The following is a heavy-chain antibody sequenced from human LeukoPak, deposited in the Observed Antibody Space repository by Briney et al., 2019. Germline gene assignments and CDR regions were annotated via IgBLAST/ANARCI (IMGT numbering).Heavy chain of an antibody. CDR3: TRAKGITIDRGVILVAFDI. D-gene: IGHD3-10*01. J-gene: IGHJ3*02. CDR2: ISWSSGSI. V-gene: IGHV3-9*01. CDR1: GFTFDDYA. Sequence: PGGSLRLSCAASGFTFDDYAMHWVRQAPGKGLEWVSGISWSSGSILYADSVKRRFTISRDNAKNSLYLQMNSLRAEDTAVLYCTRAKGITIDRGVILVAFDIWGQGTMVTVSS.